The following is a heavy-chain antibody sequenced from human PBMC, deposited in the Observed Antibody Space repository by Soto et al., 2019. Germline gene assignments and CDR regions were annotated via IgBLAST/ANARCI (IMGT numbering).Heavy chain of an antibody. CDR1: GYTITSYD. CDR3: AREKTACCIDV. D-gene: IGHD2-15*01. V-gene: IGHV1-8*01. Sequence: QVQLEQSGAEVKKPGASVKVSCKASGYTITSYDINWVRQATGQGLEWMGWMTPNSGNTGYAKKFQGRVTMTRNTSISTAYMELSSLRSEDTAVYYYAREKTACCIDVWGQGTTVTISS. J-gene: IGHJ6*02. CDR2: MTPNSGNT.